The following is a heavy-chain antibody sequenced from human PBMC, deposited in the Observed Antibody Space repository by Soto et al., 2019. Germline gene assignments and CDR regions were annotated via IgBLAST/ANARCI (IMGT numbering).Heavy chain of an antibody. V-gene: IGHV4-31*03. D-gene: IGHD5-18*01. J-gene: IGHJ5*02. CDR2: IYYSGST. Sequence: SETLSLTCTVSGGSISSGGYYWSWIRQHPGKGLEWIGYIYYSGSTYYNPSLKSRVTISVDTSKNQFSLKLSSVTAADTAVYYCARQGYSYAPSWFDPWGQGTLVTVSS. CDR1: GGSISSGGYY. CDR3: ARQGYSYAPSWFDP.